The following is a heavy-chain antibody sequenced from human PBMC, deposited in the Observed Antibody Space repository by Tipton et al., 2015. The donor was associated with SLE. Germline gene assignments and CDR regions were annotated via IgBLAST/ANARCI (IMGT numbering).Heavy chain of an antibody. Sequence: TLSLTCTVSGGSISSHYWSWIRQPPGKGLEWIGYIYTSGSTNYNPSLKSRVTISVDTSKNQFSLKLSSVTAADTAVYYCAREGSSSGFDYWGQGTLVTVSS. CDR2: IYTSGST. D-gene: IGHD6-6*01. V-gene: IGHV4-59*11. CDR1: GGSISSHY. CDR3: AREGSSSGFDY. J-gene: IGHJ4*02.